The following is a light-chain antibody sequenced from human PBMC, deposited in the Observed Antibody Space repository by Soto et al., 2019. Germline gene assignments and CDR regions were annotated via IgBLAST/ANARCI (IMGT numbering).Light chain of an antibody. V-gene: IGLV1-40*01. J-gene: IGLJ2*01. Sequence: QYVLTQPPSVFGAPGQRVTISCTGSSSNIGAGYDVHWYQQLPGTAPKLLIYANINRPSGVPDRFSGSKSGTSASLAITGLQAEDEADYYCQSYDSSLSRSVFGGGTKLTVL. CDR2: ANI. CDR3: QSYDSSLSRSV. CDR1: SSNIGAGYD.